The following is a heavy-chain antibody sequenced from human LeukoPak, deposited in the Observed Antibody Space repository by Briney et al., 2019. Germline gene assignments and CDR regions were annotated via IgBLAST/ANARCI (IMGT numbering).Heavy chain of an antibody. CDR3: SNGIYSSSY. V-gene: IGHV3-7*01. J-gene: IGHJ4*02. D-gene: IGHD6-6*01. CDR2: IKQDGSEE. Sequence: GGSLRLSCAASGFTFDTYWMSWVRQAPGKGLEWVANIKQDGSEEYYVDSERGRLTISRDNAKNSLYLQMNSLRAEDTAMYYCSNGIYSSSYWGQGTLVTVSS. CDR1: GFTFDTYW.